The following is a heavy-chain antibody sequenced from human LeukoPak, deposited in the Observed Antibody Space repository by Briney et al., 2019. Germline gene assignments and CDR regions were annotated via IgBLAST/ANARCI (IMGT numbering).Heavy chain of an antibody. CDR1: GFTFSSYW. V-gene: IGHV3-7*01. Sequence: GGSLRLSCAASGFTFSSYWMSWVRQAPGKGLEWVANIKQDGSEKYYVDSVKGRFTISRDNAKNSLYLRMNSLRAEDTAVYYCARAFSPYSSSSDDYWGQGTLVTVSS. D-gene: IGHD6-6*01. CDR2: IKQDGSEK. J-gene: IGHJ4*02. CDR3: ARAFSPYSSSSDDY.